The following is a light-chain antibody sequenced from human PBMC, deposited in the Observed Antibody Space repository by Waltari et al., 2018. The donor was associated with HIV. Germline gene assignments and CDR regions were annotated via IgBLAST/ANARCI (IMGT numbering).Light chain of an antibody. J-gene: IGKJ2*01. V-gene: IGKV3-20*01. CDR3: QQYGSSPMYT. Sequence: EIVLTQSPGTLSLSPGESATLSCRASQSVSSSYLAWYQQTPGQAPRLLIYGASSRATGIPDRFSGSGSGTDFTLTISRLEPEDFAVYYGQQYGSSPMYTFGQGTKLEIK. CDR1: QSVSSSY. CDR2: GAS.